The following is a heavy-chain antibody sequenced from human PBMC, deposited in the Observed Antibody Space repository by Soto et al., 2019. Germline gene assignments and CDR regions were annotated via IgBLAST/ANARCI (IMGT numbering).Heavy chain of an antibody. CDR1: GGTFSSYA. CDR3: ARGYSSSWYSAFDI. J-gene: IGHJ3*02. V-gene: IGHV1-69*01. Sequence: CQASGGTFSSYAISWVRQAPGQGLEWMGGIIPIFGTANYAQKFQGRVTITADESTSTAYMELSSLRSEDTAVYYCARGYSSSWYSAFDIWGQGTMVTVSS. D-gene: IGHD6-13*01. CDR2: IIPIFGTA.